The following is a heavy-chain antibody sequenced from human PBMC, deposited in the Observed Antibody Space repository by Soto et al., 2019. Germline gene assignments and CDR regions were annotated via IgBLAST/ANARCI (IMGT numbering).Heavy chain of an antibody. Sequence: LRLSCAASGFTFSSYAMSWVRQAPGEGLEWVSAISGSGGSTYYADSVKGRFTISRDNSKNTLYLQMNSLRAEDTAVYYCAKDSGQSLGDCSDCWGQGTLVTVSS. V-gene: IGHV3-23*01. CDR2: ISGSGGST. CDR3: AKDSGQSLGDCSDC. J-gene: IGHJ4*02. D-gene: IGHD6-19*01. CDR1: GFTFSSYA.